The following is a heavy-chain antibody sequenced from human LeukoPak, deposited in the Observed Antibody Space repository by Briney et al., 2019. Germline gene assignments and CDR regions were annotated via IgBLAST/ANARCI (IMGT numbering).Heavy chain of an antibody. D-gene: IGHD3-16*01. Sequence: ASVKVSCKASGYTFTSYYMHWVRHAPGQGLEWMGIINPSGGSTSYAQRFQGRVTMTRDTSTSTVYMELSSLGSEDTAVYYCVGVPPRNAFDIWGQGTMVTVSS. CDR1: GYTFTSYY. J-gene: IGHJ3*02. CDR3: VGVPPRNAFDI. V-gene: IGHV1-46*01. CDR2: INPSGGST.